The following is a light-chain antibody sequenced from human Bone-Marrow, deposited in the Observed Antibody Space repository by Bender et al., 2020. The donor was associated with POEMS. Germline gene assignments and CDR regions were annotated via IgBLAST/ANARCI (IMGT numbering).Light chain of an antibody. Sequence: QSALTQPASVSGPPGQSITISCTGTRSDIGGHNYVSWYQQHSGRAPKLIIYDVTYRPSGISSRFSGSKSGNTASLTISDLQAEDEADYYCSSFAGGHNLIFGGGTKLTVL. CDR1: RSDIGGHNY. V-gene: IGLV2-14*03. CDR3: SSFAGGHNLI. J-gene: IGLJ2*01. CDR2: DVT.